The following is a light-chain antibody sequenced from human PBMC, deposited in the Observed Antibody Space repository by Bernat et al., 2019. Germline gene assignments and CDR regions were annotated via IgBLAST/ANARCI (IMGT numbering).Light chain of an antibody. CDR1: QDISNS. CDR2: SAS. V-gene: IGKV1-39*01. J-gene: IGKJ1*01. CDR3: QQTDGSPTWT. Sequence: DIQMTQSPSSLSASVGDRVTITCRASQDISNSLNWYQKKPGTAPRPLIYSASGLPSGVPSRFSGSGSGTDFTLTISSLQLEDFATYYCQQTDGSPTWTFGPGTTVEGK.